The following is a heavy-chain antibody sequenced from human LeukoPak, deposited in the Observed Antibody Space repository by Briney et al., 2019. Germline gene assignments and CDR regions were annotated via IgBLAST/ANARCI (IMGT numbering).Heavy chain of an antibody. Sequence: GASVKVYCKASGYTFTSYAMHWVRQAPGQRLEWMGWINAGNGNTKYSQKFQGRVTITRDTSASTAYMELSSLRSEDTAVYYCASSRHRGYSSGWYSGDYWGQGTLVTVSS. CDR3: ASSRHRGYSSGWYSGDY. CDR1: GYTFTSYA. D-gene: IGHD6-19*01. V-gene: IGHV1-3*01. J-gene: IGHJ4*02. CDR2: INAGNGNT.